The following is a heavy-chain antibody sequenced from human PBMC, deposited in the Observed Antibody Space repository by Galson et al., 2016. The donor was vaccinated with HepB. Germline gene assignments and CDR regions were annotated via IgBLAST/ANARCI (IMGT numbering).Heavy chain of an antibody. D-gene: IGHD2-21*02. J-gene: IGHJ6*02. CDR3: AKRGDMYYDGMDV. Sequence: SLRLSCAASGFTFSIYAMDWVRQAPGKGLEWVSSVRGGEGRTFYADSVKGRFTISRDKSKDTLYLQMNGLRAEDTAVYYCAKRGDMYYDGMDVWGQGTTVTVSS. CDR2: VRGGEGRT. CDR1: GFTFSIYA. V-gene: IGHV3-23*01.